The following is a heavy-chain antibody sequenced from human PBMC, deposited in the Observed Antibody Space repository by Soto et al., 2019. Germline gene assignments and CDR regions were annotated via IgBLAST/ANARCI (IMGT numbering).Heavy chain of an antibody. Sequence: PGGSLRLSCAASGFTFSSYGMHWVRQAPGKGLEWVAVIWYDGSNKYYADSVKGRFTISRDNSKNTLYLQMNSLRAEDTAVYYCARDWSEGYYGSGSYRYWGQGTLVTVSS. CDR1: GFTFSSYG. J-gene: IGHJ4*02. D-gene: IGHD3-10*01. CDR2: IWYDGSNK. CDR3: ARDWSEGYYGSGSYRY. V-gene: IGHV3-33*01.